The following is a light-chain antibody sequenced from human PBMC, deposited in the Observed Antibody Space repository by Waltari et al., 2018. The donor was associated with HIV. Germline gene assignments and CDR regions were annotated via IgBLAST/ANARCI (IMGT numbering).Light chain of an antibody. CDR1: SGRIASNY. V-gene: IGLV6-57*04. J-gene: IGLJ2*01. Sequence: NFMLTQPHYVSESPGKTVTISCTRSSGRIASNYVQWYQQRPGGAPTTVIYENNQRPSGVPDRFSGSIDSSSNSASLTISGLKTDDEADYYCQSYFASNDVIFGGGTTLTVL. CDR2: ENN. CDR3: QSYFASNDVI.